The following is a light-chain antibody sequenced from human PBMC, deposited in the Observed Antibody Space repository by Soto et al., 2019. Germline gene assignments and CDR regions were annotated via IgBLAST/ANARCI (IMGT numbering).Light chain of an antibody. Sequence: DIPMTQSPSALSASVGDRVTITCRASQSVSNWLAWYRQKPGEAPKLLIYEGSTLETGVPSRFSGSGSGTEFTLTISSLQPDDFATCYCQQYDTYSRTFGQGTKVEVK. V-gene: IGKV1-5*03. J-gene: IGKJ1*01. CDR3: QQYDTYSRT. CDR1: QSVSNW. CDR2: EGS.